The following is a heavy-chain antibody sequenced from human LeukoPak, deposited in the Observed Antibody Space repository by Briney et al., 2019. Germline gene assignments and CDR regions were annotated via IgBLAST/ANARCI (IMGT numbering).Heavy chain of an antibody. J-gene: IGHJ5*02. Sequence: LSQTLSLTCTVSGGSISSGGYYWSWIRQHPGKGLEWIGYIYYSGSTYYNPSLKSRVTISVDTSKNQFSLKLSSVTAADTAVYYCARAPPLPCGGDCFSWFDPWGQGTLVTVSS. D-gene: IGHD2-21*02. CDR3: ARAPPLPCGGDCFSWFDP. V-gene: IGHV4-31*03. CDR2: IYYSGST. CDR1: GGSISSGGYY.